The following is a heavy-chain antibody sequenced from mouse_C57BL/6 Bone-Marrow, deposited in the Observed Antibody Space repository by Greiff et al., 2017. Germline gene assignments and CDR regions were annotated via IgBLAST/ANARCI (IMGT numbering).Heavy chain of an antibody. CDR1: GYTFTSYW. CDR2: IDPSDSYT. Sequence: QVQLQQPGAELVMPGASVKLSCKASGYTFTSYWMHWVKQRPGQGLEWIGEIDPSDSYTNYNEKFKGKSTLTGDKSSSTAYMQLSSLTSEDSAVYYCAREDDDYAADYWGQGTTLTVSS. CDR3: AREDDDYAADY. V-gene: IGHV1-69*01. D-gene: IGHD2-13*01. J-gene: IGHJ2*01.